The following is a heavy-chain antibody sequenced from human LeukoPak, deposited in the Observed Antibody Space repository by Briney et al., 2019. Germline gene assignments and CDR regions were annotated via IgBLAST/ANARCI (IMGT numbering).Heavy chain of an antibody. CDR1: GFTFDDYA. V-gene: IGHV3-9*01. D-gene: IGHD4-17*01. Sequence: GRSLRLSCAASGFTFDDYAMHWVQQAPGKGLEWVSGISWNSGSIGYADSVKGRFTISRDNAKNSLYLQMNSLRAEDTALYYCAKDVYGDYPYYFDYWGQGTLVTVSS. CDR3: AKDVYGDYPYYFDY. CDR2: ISWNSGSI. J-gene: IGHJ4*02.